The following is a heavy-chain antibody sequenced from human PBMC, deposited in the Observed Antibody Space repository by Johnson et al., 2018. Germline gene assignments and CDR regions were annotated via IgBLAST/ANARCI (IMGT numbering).Heavy chain of an antibody. CDR1: GFTFSAFA. Sequence: VQLVESGGGVVQPGRSLRLSCAASGFTFSAFAMHWLRQAPGKGLEWVAVISYDGSNKYYADSVKGRFTISRDNSKNTLYLQMNSLRAEDTAVYYCARRSSSWVDAFDIWGQGTMVTVSS. D-gene: IGHD6-13*01. CDR2: ISYDGSNK. J-gene: IGHJ3*02. CDR3: ARRSSSWVDAFDI. V-gene: IGHV3-30-3*01.